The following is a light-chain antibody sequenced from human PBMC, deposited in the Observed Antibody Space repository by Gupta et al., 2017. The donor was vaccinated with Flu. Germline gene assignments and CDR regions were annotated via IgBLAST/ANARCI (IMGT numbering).Light chain of an antibody. J-gene: IGKJ4*01. CDR2: DVS. CDR1: QSVSNY. V-gene: IGKV3-11*01. Sequence: VLTQSPSSLSSSAGERATLSCRASQSVSNYLAWYQQKPGRAPRLVIYDVSKRAAGIPARCSGSGSTKDFPLTISSQEPEDVAVYCCQHSVIWPAFGGGSKVE. CDR3: QHSVIWPA.